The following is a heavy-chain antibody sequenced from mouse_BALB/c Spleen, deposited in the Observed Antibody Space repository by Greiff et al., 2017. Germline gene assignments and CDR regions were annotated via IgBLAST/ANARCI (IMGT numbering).Heavy chain of an antibody. D-gene: IGHD4-1*01. J-gene: IGHJ2*01. Sequence: VQLQESGPSLVQPSQSLSITCTVSGFSLTSYGVHWVRQSPGKGLEWLGVIWRGGSTDYNAAFMSRLSITKDNSKSQVFFKMNSLQADDTAIYYCANSLTGLYYFDYWGQGTTLTVSS. CDR3: ANSLTGLYYFDY. V-gene: IGHV2-5-1*01. CDR1: GFSLTSYG. CDR2: IWRGGST.